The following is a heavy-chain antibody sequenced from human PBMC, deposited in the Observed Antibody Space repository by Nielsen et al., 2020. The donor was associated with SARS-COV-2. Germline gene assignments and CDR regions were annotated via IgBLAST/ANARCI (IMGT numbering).Heavy chain of an antibody. CDR2: ISAYNGNT. V-gene: IGHV1-18*01. Sequence: WVRQAPGQGLEWMGWISAYNGNTNYAQKLQGRVTMTTDTSTSTAYMELSSLRSEDTAVYYCAIATFLYYDFWSGYSVNYYYYMDVWGKGTTVTVSS. D-gene: IGHD3-3*01. CDR3: AIATFLYYDFWSGYSVNYYYYMDV. J-gene: IGHJ6*03.